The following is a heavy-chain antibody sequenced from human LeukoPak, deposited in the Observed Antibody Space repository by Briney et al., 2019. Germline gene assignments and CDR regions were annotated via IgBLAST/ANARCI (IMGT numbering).Heavy chain of an antibody. CDR2: ISGSGGST. Sequence: PGGSLRLSCAASGFTFSSYGMSWVRQAPGKGLEWVSAISGSGGSTYYADSVKGRFTISRDNSKNTLYLQMNSLRTEDTAVYYCAKGGNSSWSFFDFWGQGTLVTVSS. D-gene: IGHD6-13*01. J-gene: IGHJ4*02. CDR3: AKGGNSSWSFFDF. CDR1: GFTFSSYG. V-gene: IGHV3-23*01.